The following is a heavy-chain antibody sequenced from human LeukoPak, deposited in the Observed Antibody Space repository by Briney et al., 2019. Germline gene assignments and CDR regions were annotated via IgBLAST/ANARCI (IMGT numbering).Heavy chain of an antibody. J-gene: IGHJ3*02. CDR3: AKYDFDAFDI. D-gene: IGHD3-3*01. CDR2: ISWNSGSI. Sequence: PGGSLRLSCAASGFTFDDYAMHWVRQAPGKGLEWVSGISWNSGSIGYADSVKGRFTISRDNAKNSLYLQMNSLRAEDMALYYCAKYDFDAFDIWGQGTMVTVSS. V-gene: IGHV3-9*03. CDR1: GFTFDDYA.